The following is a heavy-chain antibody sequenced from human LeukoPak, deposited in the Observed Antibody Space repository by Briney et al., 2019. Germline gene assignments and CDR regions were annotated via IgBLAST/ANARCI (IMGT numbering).Heavy chain of an antibody. D-gene: IGHD3-22*01. CDR1: GSTVSSNY. Sequence: GGSLTLASPASGSTVSSNYMRCVRQAPRRGLEWVSVIYSGGSTYYEDSVKGRFTISRDNSKNTLYLQMNSPRAEDTAVYYCARESYDSSGWEALVIWGQGTMVTVSS. CDR3: ARESYDSSGWEALVI. J-gene: IGHJ3*02. V-gene: IGHV3-53*01. CDR2: IYSGGST.